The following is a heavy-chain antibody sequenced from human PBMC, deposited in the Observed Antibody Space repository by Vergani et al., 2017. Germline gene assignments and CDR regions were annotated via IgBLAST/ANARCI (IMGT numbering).Heavy chain of an antibody. CDR2: LSVYNGHT. CDR1: GYNFYNYA. Sequence: QVQLVQSGDEVKKPGASVKLSCKTSGYNFYNYAIYWVRQAPGQGLEWVGWLSVYNGHTTYAQKLQDRVTLTTDTLTSTAYMELRTLRSDDTAFYYCARASVAGASHLDYWGQGARVTVSS. CDR3: ARASVAGASHLDY. J-gene: IGHJ4*02. V-gene: IGHV1-18*01. D-gene: IGHD6-19*01.